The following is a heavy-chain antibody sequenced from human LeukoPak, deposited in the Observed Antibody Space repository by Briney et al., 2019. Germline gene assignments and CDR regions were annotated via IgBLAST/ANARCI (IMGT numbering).Heavy chain of an antibody. D-gene: IGHD3-3*01. Sequence: SETLSLTCSVSGVSISSSIYYWGWIRQPPGKGLEWIGSIYYSGSTYYNPSLKSRVTISVDTSKTQFSLKLSSVTAADTAVYYCARSLFGSVSPYYSGEGTLVTVSS. CDR3: ARSLFGSVSPYY. CDR2: IYYSGST. CDR1: GVSISSSIYY. J-gene: IGHJ4*02. V-gene: IGHV4-39*01.